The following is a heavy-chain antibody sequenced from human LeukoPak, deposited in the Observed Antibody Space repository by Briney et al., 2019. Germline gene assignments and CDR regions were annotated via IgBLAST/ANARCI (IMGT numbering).Heavy chain of an antibody. V-gene: IGHV4-34*01. Sequence: SETLSLTCAVYGGSFSGYYWSWIRQPPGKGLEWLGEINHSGSTNYNPSLKSRVTISVDTSKNQFSLKLSSVTAADTAVYYCARRGHYCSSTSCKGLDYWGQGTLVTASS. J-gene: IGHJ4*02. D-gene: IGHD2-2*01. CDR2: INHSGST. CDR3: ARRGHYCSSTSCKGLDY. CDR1: GGSFSGYY.